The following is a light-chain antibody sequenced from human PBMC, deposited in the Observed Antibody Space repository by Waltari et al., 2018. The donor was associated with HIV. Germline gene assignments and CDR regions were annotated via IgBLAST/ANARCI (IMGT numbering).Light chain of an antibody. Sequence: QSALTQPASVSGSPGQSITISCTGTSSDVGSYNLVSWYQQHPGKAPKLMIYEVTKRPSGVSNRFSGSNSGNTASLTISGLQAEDEGDYHCCSYAGTSILVFGGGTKLTVL. CDR2: EVT. CDR1: SSDVGSYNL. V-gene: IGLV2-23*02. J-gene: IGLJ3*02. CDR3: CSYAGTSILV.